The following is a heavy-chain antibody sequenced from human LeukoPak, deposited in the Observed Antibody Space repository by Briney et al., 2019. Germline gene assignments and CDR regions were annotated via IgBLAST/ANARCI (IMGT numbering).Heavy chain of an antibody. D-gene: IGHD3-10*01. CDR2: ISAYNGDT. CDR1: GYRFSSFG. J-gene: IGHJ4*02. Sequence: ASVKVSCTASGYRFSSFGLNWMRQAPGQGLEWMGRISAYNGDTNYAQKLQGRITMTTDTSTSTAYMDLRSLRSDDTAVYYCARGGYYGSGSFPDYWGQGTLVTVSS. CDR3: ARGGYYGSGSFPDY. V-gene: IGHV1-18*01.